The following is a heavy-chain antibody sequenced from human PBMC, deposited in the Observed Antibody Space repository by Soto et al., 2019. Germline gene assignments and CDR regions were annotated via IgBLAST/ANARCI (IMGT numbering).Heavy chain of an antibody. D-gene: IGHD5-12*01. J-gene: IGHJ4*02. Sequence: QVQLVESGGGVVQPGRSLRLSCVASGFTFSSHAMHWVRQAPGKGLEWVAVIWYDGSKKYYADSVKGRFTVGRDDSKNTLYLQMNSLRGEDTAVYYCAGDPGYSNYDFDYWGQGTLVTVSP. V-gene: IGHV3-33*01. CDR2: IWYDGSKK. CDR3: AGDPGYSNYDFDY. CDR1: GFTFSSHA.